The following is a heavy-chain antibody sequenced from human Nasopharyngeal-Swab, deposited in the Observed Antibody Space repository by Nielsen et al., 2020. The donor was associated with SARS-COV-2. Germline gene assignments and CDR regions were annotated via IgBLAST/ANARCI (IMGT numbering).Heavy chain of an antibody. CDR3: AKDAGGYGSGSRRAYGMDV. Sequence: GESLKISCAASGFTFSSYAMSWVRQAPGMGLEWVSGTSGSGGSTYYADSVKGRFTLSRDNSKNTLYLQMNSLRAEDTAVYYCAKDAGGYGSGSRRAYGMDVWGQGTTVTVSS. CDR1: GFTFSSYA. D-gene: IGHD3-10*01. V-gene: IGHV3-23*01. J-gene: IGHJ6*02. CDR2: TSGSGGST.